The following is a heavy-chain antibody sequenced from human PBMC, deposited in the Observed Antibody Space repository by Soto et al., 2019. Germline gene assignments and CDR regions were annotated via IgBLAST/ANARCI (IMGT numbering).Heavy chain of an antibody. J-gene: IGHJ6*02. V-gene: IGHV1-69*13. D-gene: IGHD2-2*02. CDR2: IIPIFGTA. CDR3: ARDIPRYCSSTSCYTLGYGMDV. CDR1: GGTFSSYA. Sequence: LVKVSCKASGGTFSSYAISWVRQAPGQGLEWMGGIIPIFGTANYAQKFQGRVTITADESTSTAYMELSSLRSEDTAVYYCARDIPRYCSSTSCYTLGYGMDVWGQGTTVTVSS.